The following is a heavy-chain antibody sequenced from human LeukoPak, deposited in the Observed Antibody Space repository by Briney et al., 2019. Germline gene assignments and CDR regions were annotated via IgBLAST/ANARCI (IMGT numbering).Heavy chain of an antibody. D-gene: IGHD1-26*01. Sequence: PSETLSLTCTVSGGSISSYYWSWIRQPPGKGLEWIGYIYYSGSTNYNPSLKSRVTISVDTSKNQFSLKLSSVTAADTAVYYCARSRGEYSGSYSDYWGQGTLVTVSS. CDR2: IYYSGST. V-gene: IGHV4-59*01. CDR1: GGSISSYY. CDR3: ARSRGEYSGSYSDY. J-gene: IGHJ4*02.